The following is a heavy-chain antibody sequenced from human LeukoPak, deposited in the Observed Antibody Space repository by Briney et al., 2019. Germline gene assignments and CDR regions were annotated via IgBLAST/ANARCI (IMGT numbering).Heavy chain of an antibody. CDR2: IKQDGSET. Sequence: GESLRLSCAASGFAFSNYWMNWVRQAPGKGLEWVANIKQDGSETYYVDSVKGRFTISRDNAKNSSYLQMNSLRAEDTALYYCGSTNSFSYWGQGTLVTVSS. D-gene: IGHD2-2*01. CDR3: GSTNSFSY. CDR1: GFAFSNYW. V-gene: IGHV3-7*01. J-gene: IGHJ4*02.